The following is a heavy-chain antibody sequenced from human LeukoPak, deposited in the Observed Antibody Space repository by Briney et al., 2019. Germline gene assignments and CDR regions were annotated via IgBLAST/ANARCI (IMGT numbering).Heavy chain of an antibody. V-gene: IGHV4-34*01. CDR3: ARGLRYYYDSSGYYVLDC. Sequence: SETLSLTCAVYGGSFSGYYWSWIRQPPGKGLEWIGEINHSGSTNYNPSLKSRVTISVDTSKNQFSLKLSSVTAADTAVYYCARGLRYYYDSSGYYVLDCWGQGTLVTVSS. CDR2: INHSGST. J-gene: IGHJ4*02. D-gene: IGHD3-22*01. CDR1: GGSFSGYY.